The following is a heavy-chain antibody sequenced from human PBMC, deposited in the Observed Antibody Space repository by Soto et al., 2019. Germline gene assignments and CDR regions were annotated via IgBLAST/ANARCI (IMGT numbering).Heavy chain of an antibody. Sequence: PSETLSLTCTVSGGSISSYYWSWIRQPPGKGLEWIGYIYDSGSTYYNPSLKSRVTISVDTSKNQFSLKLSSVTAADTAVYYCASIYDSSGYYYGNNWLDPWGQGTLVTVSS. J-gene: IGHJ5*02. CDR1: GGSISSYY. CDR3: ASIYDSSGYYYGNNWLDP. D-gene: IGHD3-22*01. CDR2: IYDSGST. V-gene: IGHV4-59*12.